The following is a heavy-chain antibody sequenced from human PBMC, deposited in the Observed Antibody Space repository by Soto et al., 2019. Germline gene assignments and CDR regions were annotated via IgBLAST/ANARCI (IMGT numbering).Heavy chain of an antibody. D-gene: IGHD1-26*01. CDR3: ARDGGRHSGGIDY. CDR2: IIPIFGTA. V-gene: IGHV1-69*01. J-gene: IGHJ4*02. CDR1: GGTFSSYS. Sequence: QVQLVQSVAEVKKPGSSVKVSCKASGGTFSSYSINWVRQATGQGLEWMGEIIPIFGTANYAQKFQGRVTITADESTSTAYMELSSLRPEDTAVYYCARDGGRHSGGIDYWGQGTLVTVSS.